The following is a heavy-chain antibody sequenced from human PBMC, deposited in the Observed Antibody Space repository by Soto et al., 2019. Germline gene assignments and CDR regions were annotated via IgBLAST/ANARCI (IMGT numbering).Heavy chain of an antibody. CDR1: GFTFTSSA. CDR3: VGGSATPPPHLDYYYYGMDV. V-gene: IGHV1-58*01. CDR2: IVVGSGNT. D-gene: IGHD2-15*01. J-gene: IGHJ6*02. Sequence: KFSCKASGFTFTSSAVQWVRQARGQRLEWIGWIVVGSGNTNYAQKFQERVTITRDMSTSTAYMELSSLRSEDTAVYYCVGGSATPPPHLDYYYYGMDVWGQGTTVTVSS.